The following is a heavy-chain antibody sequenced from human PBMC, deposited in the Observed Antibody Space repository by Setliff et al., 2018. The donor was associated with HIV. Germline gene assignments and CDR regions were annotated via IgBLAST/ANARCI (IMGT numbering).Heavy chain of an antibody. J-gene: IGHJ6*02. CDR3: TRAEQQLPYYYYYYGMDV. V-gene: IGHV4-34*01. CDR1: GGSFSGYY. CDR2: INHSGST. Sequence: PSETLSLTCAVYGGSFSGYYWSWIRQPPGKGLEWIGEINHSGSTNYNPSLKSRVTISVDTSKNQFSLKLSSVTAADTAVYYCTRAEQQLPYYYYYYGMDVWGQGTTFTVSS. D-gene: IGHD6-13*01.